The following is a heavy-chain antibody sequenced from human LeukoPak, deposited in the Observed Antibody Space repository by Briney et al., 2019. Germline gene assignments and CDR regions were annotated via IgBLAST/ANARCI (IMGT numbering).Heavy chain of an antibody. D-gene: IGHD5-18*01. J-gene: IGHJ4*02. CDR2: IYYSGST. CDR1: NFTFNNAW. V-gene: IGHV4-59*01. CDR3: ARGAAGYSYG. Sequence: GSLRLSCAASNFTFNNAWMNWVRQPPGKGLEWIGHIYYSGSTNYNPSLKSRVTISIDTSKNQFSLRLSSVTAADTAVYYCARGAAGYSYGWGQGTLVTVSS.